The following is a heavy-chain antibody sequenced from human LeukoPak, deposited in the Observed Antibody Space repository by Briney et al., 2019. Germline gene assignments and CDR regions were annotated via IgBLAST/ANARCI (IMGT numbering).Heavy chain of an antibody. CDR2: IYSGGST. V-gene: IGHV3-66*01. CDR3: ARNLNYYDSSEGY. Sequence: GGSLRLSCAASGFTVSSNYMSWVRQAPGKGLEWVSVIYSGGSTYYADSVKGRFTISRDNSKNTLYLQMNSLRAEDTAVYYCARNLNYYDSSEGYWGQGTLVTVSS. J-gene: IGHJ4*02. D-gene: IGHD3-22*01. CDR1: GFTVSSNY.